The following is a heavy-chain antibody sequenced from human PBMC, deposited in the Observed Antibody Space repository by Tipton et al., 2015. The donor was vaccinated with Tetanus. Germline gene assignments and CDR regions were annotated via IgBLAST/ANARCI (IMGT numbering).Heavy chain of an antibody. V-gene: IGHV4-31*11. Sequence: TLSLTCGVSGGSLNSSPFYWGWIRQPPGKGLEWIGDIYYSGSTYYNPSLKSRVSISVDTSNNQFSVNLNSVTAADTAVYYCARDQARGARGWNYFDYWGQGALVTVSS. J-gene: IGHJ4*02. CDR3: ARDQARGARGWNYFDY. D-gene: IGHD1-26*01. CDR2: IYYSGST. CDR1: GGSLNSSPFY.